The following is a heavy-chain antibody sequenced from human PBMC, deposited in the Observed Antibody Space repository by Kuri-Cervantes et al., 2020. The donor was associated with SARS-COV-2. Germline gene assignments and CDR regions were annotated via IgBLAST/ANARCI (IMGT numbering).Heavy chain of an antibody. CDR3: ARDGGDYVWGSYRYRLFYYFDY. V-gene: IGHV3-33*01. D-gene: IGHD3-16*02. CDR1: GFTFSSYG. Sequence: GGSLRLSCAASGFTFSSYGMHWVRQAPGKGLEWVAVIWYDGSNKYYADSVKGRFTISRDNSKNTLYLQMNSLRAEDTAVYYCARDGGDYVWGSYRYRLFYYFDYWGQGTLVTVSS. J-gene: IGHJ4*02. CDR2: IWYDGSNK.